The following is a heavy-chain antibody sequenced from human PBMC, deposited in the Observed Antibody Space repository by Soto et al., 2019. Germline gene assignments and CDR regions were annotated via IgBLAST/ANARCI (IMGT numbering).Heavy chain of an antibody. CDR1: GDSVSSNSAA. V-gene: IGHV6-1*01. CDR2: TYYRSKWYN. CDR3: ANMDDS. D-gene: IGHD3-3*01. J-gene: IGHJ4*02. Sequence: SQTLSLTCAISGDSVSSNSAAWNWVRQSPSRGLEWLGRTYYRSKWYNDYAVSVRGRITISPDTSKNQFSLQMSSVTPEDTAVYYCANMDDSWGQGNLVTVSS.